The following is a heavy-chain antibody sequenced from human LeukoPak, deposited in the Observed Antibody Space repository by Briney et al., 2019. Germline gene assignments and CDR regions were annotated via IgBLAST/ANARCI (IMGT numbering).Heavy chain of an antibody. CDR2: IYYSGST. V-gene: IGHV4-59*08. Sequence: SETLSLTCSVSGGSISSYYWSWIRQPPGKGLEWIGYIYYSGSTNYNPSLKSRVTISVDTSKNQFSLKLSSVTAADTAVYYCARQRYSSSWYGDAFDIWGQGTMVTVSS. CDR1: GGSISSYY. D-gene: IGHD6-13*01. J-gene: IGHJ3*02. CDR3: ARQRYSSSWYGDAFDI.